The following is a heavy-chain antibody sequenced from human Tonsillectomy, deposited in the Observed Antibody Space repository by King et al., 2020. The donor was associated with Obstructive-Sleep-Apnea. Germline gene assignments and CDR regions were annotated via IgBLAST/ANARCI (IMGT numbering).Heavy chain of an antibody. J-gene: IGHJ5*02. Sequence: LQLQESGPGLVKPSETLSLTCTVSGGSISSGSYYWGWIRQPPGKGLEWIGSIYYSGSTYYNPSLKSRVTISVDTSKNQFSLKLSSVTAADPAMYYCARDRDYGSGSYPRTRYNWFDPWGQGTLVTVSS. D-gene: IGHD3-10*01. CDR3: ARDRDYGSGSYPRTRYNWFDP. CDR2: IYYSGST. CDR1: GGSISSGSYY. V-gene: IGHV4-39*07.